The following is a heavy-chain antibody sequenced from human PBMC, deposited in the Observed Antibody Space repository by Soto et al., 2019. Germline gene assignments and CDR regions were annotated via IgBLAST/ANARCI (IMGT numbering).Heavy chain of an antibody. CDR3: ASWHEREHAYDV. D-gene: IGHD1-1*01. Sequence: DVQLVDSGGGLIQPGESLRLSCAAFGLTVSGKKYVAWVRQAPGKGLEWVSALYDVDGSFYADSVKGRFTTSSDSSKTTVYLQMNGLRPDDTAVYYCASWHEREHAYDVWGQGTTVTVSS. V-gene: IGHV3-53*01. CDR1: GLTVSGKKY. CDR2: LYDVDGS. J-gene: IGHJ3*01.